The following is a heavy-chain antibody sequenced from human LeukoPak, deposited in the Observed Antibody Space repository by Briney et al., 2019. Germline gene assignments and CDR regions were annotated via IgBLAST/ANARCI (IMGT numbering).Heavy chain of an antibody. CDR1: GFTFSSYG. CDR2: ISSSSSTI. Sequence: GGSLRLSCAASGFTFSSYGMHWVRQAPGKGLEWVSYISSSSSTIYYADSVKGRFTISRDNAKNSLYLQMNSLRAEDTAMYYCARDDYYGSGSYWGAFDIWGQGTMVTVSS. J-gene: IGHJ3*02. D-gene: IGHD3-10*01. V-gene: IGHV3-48*04. CDR3: ARDDYYGSGSYWGAFDI.